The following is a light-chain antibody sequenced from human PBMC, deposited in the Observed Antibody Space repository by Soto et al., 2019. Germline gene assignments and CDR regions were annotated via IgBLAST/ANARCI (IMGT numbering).Light chain of an antibody. CDR2: KPS. J-gene: IGKJ1*01. V-gene: IGKV1-5*03. CDR3: QHYNSYPEA. CDR1: QTISSR. Sequence: DMQMTQSPSTLSGSVADRVTITCRASQTISSRLAWYQQKPGKAPTLLIYKPSPLKSVMPSRFSGSVSGTEFTLTISSLQPDDFATYYCQHYNSYPEAFGQRPKVDIK.